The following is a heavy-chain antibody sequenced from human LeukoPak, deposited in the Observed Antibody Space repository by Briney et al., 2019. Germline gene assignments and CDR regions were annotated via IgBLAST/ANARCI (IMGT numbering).Heavy chain of an antibody. CDR3: AKEARSGPGVFDY. CDR1: GFTFTSYA. J-gene: IGHJ4*02. V-gene: IGHV3-23*01. Sequence: AGGSLRLSCAASGFTFTSYAMSWVRQAPGKGLGWVSAISGSGGRTNYADSVTGRLTISRDHSKMRLYLQMNCQRAEDTAVYYCAKEARSGPGVFDYWGQGTLVTVSS. D-gene: IGHD3-10*01. CDR2: ISGSGGRT.